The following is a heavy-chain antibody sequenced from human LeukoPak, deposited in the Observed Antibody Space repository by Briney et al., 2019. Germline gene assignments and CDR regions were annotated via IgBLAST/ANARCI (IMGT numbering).Heavy chain of an antibody. CDR1: GFRFNAYW. CDR2: IKQDGNEK. J-gene: IGHJ5*02. CDR3: ARRRYYGSGSYPWFDP. D-gene: IGHD3-10*01. Sequence: PGGSLRLSCAASGFRFNAYWMSWVRQAPGKGLEWVANIKQDGNEKYYADSVKGRFTISRDNGKNSLDLQMNSLRADDTAVYYCARRRYYGSGSYPWFDPWGQGTLVTVSS. V-gene: IGHV3-7*01.